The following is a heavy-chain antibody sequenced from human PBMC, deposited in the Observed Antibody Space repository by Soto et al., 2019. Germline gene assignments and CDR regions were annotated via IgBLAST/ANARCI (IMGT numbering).Heavy chain of an antibody. V-gene: IGHV3-7*05. CDR1: GFTFSNYW. Sequence: GGSLRLSCEVSGFTFSNYWMSWLRQAPGEGLEWVANIKEDGSETYYAESVKGRFTISRVNADNTLYLQANSLRADDTAVYYCARDREVASRLGSYFDYWGQGLLVTVSS. J-gene: IGHJ4*02. D-gene: IGHD1-26*01. CDR3: ARDREVASRLGSYFDY. CDR2: IKEDGSET.